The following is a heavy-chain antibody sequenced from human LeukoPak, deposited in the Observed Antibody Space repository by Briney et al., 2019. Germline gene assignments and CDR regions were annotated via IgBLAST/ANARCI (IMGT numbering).Heavy chain of an antibody. J-gene: IGHJ5*02. CDR1: GYTFTGYY. CDR2: INPNSGGT. Sequence: ASVKVSCKASGYTFTGYYMHWVRQAPGQGLEWMGWINPNSGGTNYAQKFQGRVTMTRGTSISTAYMELSRLRSDDTAVYYCARDLAYCSSTSCYPWGQGTLVTVSS. V-gene: IGHV1-2*02. CDR3: ARDLAYCSSTSCYP. D-gene: IGHD2-2*01.